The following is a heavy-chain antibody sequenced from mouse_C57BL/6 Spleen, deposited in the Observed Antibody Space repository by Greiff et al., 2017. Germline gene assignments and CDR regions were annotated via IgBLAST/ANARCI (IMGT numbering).Heavy chain of an antibody. J-gene: IGHJ1*03. CDR1: GYSITSDY. CDR3: ARGIWSNYLYWYFHV. V-gene: IGHV3-8*01. D-gene: IGHD2-5*01. CDR2: ISYSGST. Sequence: EVQLKESGPGLAKPSQTLSLTCSVTGYSITSDYWNWIRKFPGNKLEYMGYISYSGSTYYNPSLKSRISITRDTSKNQYYLQLNSVTTEDTATYYCARGIWSNYLYWYFHVWGTEATVTVSS.